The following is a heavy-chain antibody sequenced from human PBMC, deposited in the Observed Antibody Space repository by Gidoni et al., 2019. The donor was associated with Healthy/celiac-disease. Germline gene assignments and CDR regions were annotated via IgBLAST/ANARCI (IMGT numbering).Heavy chain of an antibody. CDR2: IRYDGSNK. D-gene: IGHD6-25*01. CDR3: SSPLAAFDY. CDR1: GFTFSSYG. Sequence: VQLVESGGGVVQPGGSLRLPCAAPGFTFSSYGMHWVRQAPGKGLEWVAFIRYDGSNKYYAESVKGRFTISRDNSKNTLYLQMNSLRAEDTAVYYCSSPLAAFDYWGQGTLVTVSS. J-gene: IGHJ4*02. V-gene: IGHV3-30*02.